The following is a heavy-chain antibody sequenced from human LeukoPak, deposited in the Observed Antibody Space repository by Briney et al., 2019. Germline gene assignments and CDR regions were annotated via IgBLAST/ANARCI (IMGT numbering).Heavy chain of an antibody. CDR2: IYSGGST. V-gene: IGHV3-53*01. Sequence: PGGSLRLSCAASGFTVSSNYMSWVRQAPGKGLEWVSVIYSGGSTYYADSVKGRFTISRDNSKNTLYLQMNSLRAEDTAVYYCARVVKYYDILTGYYTQYYFDYWGQGTLVTVSS. D-gene: IGHD3-9*01. CDR3: ARVVKYYDILTGYYTQYYFDY. CDR1: GFTVSSNY. J-gene: IGHJ4*02.